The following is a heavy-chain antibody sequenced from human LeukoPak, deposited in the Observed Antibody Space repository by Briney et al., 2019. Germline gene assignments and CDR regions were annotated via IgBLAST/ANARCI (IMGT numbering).Heavy chain of an antibody. V-gene: IGHV1-69*01. J-gene: IGHJ4*02. CDR1: GGTFSSYA. CDR3: ARAPPGASRHMGIDY. CDR2: VIPIFGTA. Sequence: SVKVSCKASGGTFSSYAISWVRQAPGQGLEWMGGVIPIFGTANYAQKFQGRVTITADESTSTAYMELSSLRSEDTAVYYCARAPPGASRHMGIDYWGQGTLVTVSS. D-gene: IGHD3-10*01.